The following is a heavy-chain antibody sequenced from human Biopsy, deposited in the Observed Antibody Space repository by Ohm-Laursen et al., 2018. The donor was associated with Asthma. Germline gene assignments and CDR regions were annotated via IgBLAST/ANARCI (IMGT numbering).Heavy chain of an antibody. D-gene: IGHD5-24*01. CDR3: ARDMNRDGWYFDY. V-gene: IGHV3-30*03. J-gene: IGHJ4*02. Sequence: SLRLSCSAPGFTFSSYGMHWVRQAPGKGLEWVAVISYDGSNKYYADSVKGRFTISRDNSKNTLYLQMNSLRGDDTAVYYCARDMNRDGWYFDYWGQGTLVTVSS. CDR1: GFTFSSYG. CDR2: ISYDGSNK.